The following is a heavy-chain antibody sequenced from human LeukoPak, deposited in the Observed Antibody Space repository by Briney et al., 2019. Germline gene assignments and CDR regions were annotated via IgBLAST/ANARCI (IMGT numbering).Heavy chain of an antibody. CDR3: ARVGYDSSGYYFDN. D-gene: IGHD3-22*01. Sequence: SVKVSCKASGGTFSTHPISWVRQAPGQGLEWMGGILPFLGQASFAQTFQDRLTITADKSTTTVYMELSSLRAADTAVYYCARVGYDSSGYYFDNWGQGTLVTVSS. CDR1: GGTFSTHP. J-gene: IGHJ4*02. V-gene: IGHV1-69*06. CDR2: ILPFLGQA.